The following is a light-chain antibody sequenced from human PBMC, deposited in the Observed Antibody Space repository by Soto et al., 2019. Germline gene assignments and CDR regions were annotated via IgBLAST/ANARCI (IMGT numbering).Light chain of an antibody. J-gene: IGKJ5*01. CDR2: GAS. CDR1: QSISIY. V-gene: IGKV1-39*01. Sequence: IHMTQSPSSLSASVGYRVTITCRASQSISIYLNWYQLKPWKAPNLMMYGASYLKSGVPTRFSGSGSGTDFTLTISSLQPEDFAIYYCQQTYTTPEITFGQGTRLEIK. CDR3: QQTYTTPEIT.